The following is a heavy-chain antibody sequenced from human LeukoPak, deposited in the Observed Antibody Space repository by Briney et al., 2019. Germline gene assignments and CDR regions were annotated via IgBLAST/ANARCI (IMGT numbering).Heavy chain of an antibody. CDR1: GFTFSTYS. J-gene: IGHJ4*02. D-gene: IGHD1-26*01. Sequence: GGSLRLSCAASGFTFSTYSMHWVRQAPGKGLEWVAVISSDGRNENYADSVKGRFTISRDNSKNTLHLQMNSLRAEDTAVYYCARMWELTQSYYFDYWGQGTLVTVSS. CDR2: ISSDGRNE. CDR3: ARMWELTQSYYFDY. V-gene: IGHV3-30*04.